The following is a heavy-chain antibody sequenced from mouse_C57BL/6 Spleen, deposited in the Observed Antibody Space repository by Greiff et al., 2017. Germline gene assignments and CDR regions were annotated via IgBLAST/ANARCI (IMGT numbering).Heavy chain of an antibody. D-gene: IGHD1-1*02. CDR3: ARKDYYAMDY. J-gene: IGHJ2*01. Sequence: QVQLQQPGAELVKPGASVKLSCKASGYTFTSYWMQWVKQRPGQGLEWIGEIDPSDSYTNYNQKFKGKATLTVDTSSSTAYMQLSSLTSEDSAVYYCARKDYYAMDYWGQGTTLTVSS. V-gene: IGHV1-50*01. CDR1: GYTFTSYW. CDR2: IDPSDSYT.